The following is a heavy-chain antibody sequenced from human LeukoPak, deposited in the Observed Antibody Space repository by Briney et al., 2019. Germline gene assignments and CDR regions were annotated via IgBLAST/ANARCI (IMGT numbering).Heavy chain of an antibody. V-gene: IGHV3-48*04. D-gene: IGHD3-3*01. CDR1: GFTFSSYG. Sequence: GGSLRLSCAASGFTFSSYGMHWVRQAPGKGLEWVSYISYRGTTIYYADSVKGRFTISRDNAKSSLYLQMNSLRVEDMGVYYCARDWSMLRFLLDVWGKGTTVTVSS. CDR2: ISYRGTTI. J-gene: IGHJ6*04. CDR3: ARDWSMLRFLLDV.